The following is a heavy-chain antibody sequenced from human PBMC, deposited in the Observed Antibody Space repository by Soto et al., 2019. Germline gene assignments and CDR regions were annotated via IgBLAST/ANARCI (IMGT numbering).Heavy chain of an antibody. Sequence: GGSLRLSCAASGYTFGLYAMNWVRQAPGKGLEWVSAISGAGGTTYYADSAKGRFTISRDNSKDTLYLQMNSLRAEDTAVYYCAKLSDSSGWGIDYWGQGTLVTVSS. V-gene: IGHV3-23*01. CDR2: ISGAGGTT. CDR3: AKLSDSSGWGIDY. D-gene: IGHD6-19*01. J-gene: IGHJ4*02. CDR1: GYTFGLYA.